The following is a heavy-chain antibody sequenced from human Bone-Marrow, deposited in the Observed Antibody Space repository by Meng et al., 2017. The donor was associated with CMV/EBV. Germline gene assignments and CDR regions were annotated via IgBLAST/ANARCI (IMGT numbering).Heavy chain of an antibody. CDR3: ARDVYYYDSSGYYPRYYFDY. CDR1: GGTFSSYA. Sequence: SVKVSCKASGGTFSSYAISWVRQAPGQGLEWMGGIIPILGIANYAQKFQGRVTITADKSTSTAYMELSSLRSEDTAVYYCARDVYYYDSSGYYPRYYFDYWGQGPLVPVPS. D-gene: IGHD3-22*01. CDR2: IIPILGIA. J-gene: IGHJ4*02. V-gene: IGHV1-69*10.